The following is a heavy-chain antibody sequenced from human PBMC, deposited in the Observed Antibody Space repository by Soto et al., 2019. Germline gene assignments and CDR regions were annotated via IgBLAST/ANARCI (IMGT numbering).Heavy chain of an antibody. CDR1: GYTLTELS. CDR3: VRDSGRGFYFDY. V-gene: IGHV1-24*01. D-gene: IGHD3-10*01. Sequence: ASVKVSCKVSGYTLTELSMHWVRQSPGKGLEWMGGFDPEDGETIYAQKFQGRVTMTEDTSTDTAYMELSSLKTEDTAVYYCVRDSGRGFYFDYWGQGAQVTVSS. CDR2: FDPEDGET. J-gene: IGHJ4*02.